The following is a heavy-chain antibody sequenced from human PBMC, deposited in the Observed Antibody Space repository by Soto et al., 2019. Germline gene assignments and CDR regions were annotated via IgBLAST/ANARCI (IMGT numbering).Heavy chain of an antibody. CDR2: TYYRSKWNS. J-gene: IGHJ4*02. V-gene: IGHV6-1*01. Sequence: QVQLHQSGPGLVKPSQTLSLTCAISGDSVSRTSGAWNWIRQSPSRGLEWLGRTYYRSKWNSDYAVSVRGRITINPDTSKSQFSLQLNSVTPDDTAVYYCVRGQFSAFDCWGQGTLVTVSS. CDR3: VRGQFSAFDC. CDR1: GDSVSRTSGA.